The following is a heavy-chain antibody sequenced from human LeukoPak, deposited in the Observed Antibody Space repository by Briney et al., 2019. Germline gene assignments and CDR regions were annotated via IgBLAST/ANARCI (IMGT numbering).Heavy chain of an antibody. J-gene: IGHJ4*02. D-gene: IGHD5-18*01. CDR1: GDSVSSGSYY. Sequence: SETLSLTCTVSGDSVSSGSYYWSWIRQPPGKGLEWIGYIYYSGSTYYNPSLKSRVTISVDTSKNQFSLKLSSVTAADTAVYYCARAGEYSYGYWDWGQGTLVTVSS. CDR3: ARAGEYSYGYWD. V-gene: IGHV4-30-4*08. CDR2: IYYSGST.